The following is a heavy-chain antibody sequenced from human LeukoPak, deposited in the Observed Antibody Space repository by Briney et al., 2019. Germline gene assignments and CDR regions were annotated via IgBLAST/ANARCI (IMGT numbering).Heavy chain of an antibody. CDR2: IYYSGST. CDR3: ARDVVAAPGTWDY. Sequence: SETLSLTCTVSGGSISSYYWSWIRQPPGKGLEWIGYIYYSGSTNYNPSLKSRVTISVDTSKNQFSLKLSSVTAADTAVYYCARDVVAAPGTWDYWGQGTLVTVSS. V-gene: IGHV4-59*12. CDR1: GGSISSYY. J-gene: IGHJ4*02. D-gene: IGHD6-13*01.